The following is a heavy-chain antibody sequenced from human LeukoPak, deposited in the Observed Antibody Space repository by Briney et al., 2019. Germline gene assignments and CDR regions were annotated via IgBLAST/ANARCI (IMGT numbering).Heavy chain of an antibody. V-gene: IGHV3-30*03. D-gene: IGHD1-26*01. CDR2: ISYDGSNK. CDR3: ARDPYSGNYGTYYYYYMDV. CDR1: GFTFSSYG. J-gene: IGHJ6*03. Sequence: PGGSLRLSCAASGFTFSSYGMHWVRQAPGKGLEWVAVISYDGSNKYYADSVKGRFTISRDNAKNSLYLQMDSLGPEDTAVYYCARDPYSGNYGTYYYYYMDVWGKGTTVTISS.